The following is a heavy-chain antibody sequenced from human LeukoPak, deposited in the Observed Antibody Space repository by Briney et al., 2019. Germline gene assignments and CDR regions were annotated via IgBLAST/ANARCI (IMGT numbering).Heavy chain of an antibody. J-gene: IGHJ4*02. D-gene: IGHD3-10*01. CDR1: GYTFTGYY. CDR3: ARNGRVRRVVKDLFEY. V-gene: IGHV1-18*04. Sequence: ASVKVSCKASGYTFTGYYLHWVRQAPGQGLEWMGRVSPYNGNTYYSQRFQDRVTITKDTSTGTAYMDLRNLRTDDTAMYYCARNGRVRRVVKDLFEYWGQGTLVAVSS. CDR2: VSPYNGNT.